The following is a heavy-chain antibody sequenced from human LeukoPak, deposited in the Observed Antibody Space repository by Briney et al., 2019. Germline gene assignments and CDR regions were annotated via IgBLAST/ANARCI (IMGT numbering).Heavy chain of an antibody. CDR3: ANRGGIYVGSYYFGS. V-gene: IGHV3-23*01. CDR2: ISSGGDST. D-gene: IGHD1-26*01. CDR1: GFTFSSYA. J-gene: IGHJ4*02. Sequence: GGSLRLSCAASGFTFSSYAMTWVRQAPGKGLEWVSAISSGGDSTYYADSAKGRFTISRDKSKNTVYLQMNSLRVEDTAVYYCANRGGIYVGSYYFGSWGQGTLVTVSS.